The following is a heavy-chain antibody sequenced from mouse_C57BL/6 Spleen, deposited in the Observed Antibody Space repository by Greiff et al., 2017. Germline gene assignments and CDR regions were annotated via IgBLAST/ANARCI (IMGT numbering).Heavy chain of an antibody. Sequence: VKVVESGPGLVAPSQSLSITCTVSGFSLTSYGVSWVRQPPGKGLEWLGVIWGDGSTNYHSALISRLSISKDNSKSQVFLKLNSLQTDDTATYYCAKQGENDYDEGAWFAYWGQGTLVTVSA. CDR2: IWGDGST. V-gene: IGHV2-3*01. D-gene: IGHD2-4*01. CDR3: AKQGENDYDEGAWFAY. CDR1: GFSLTSYG. J-gene: IGHJ3*01.